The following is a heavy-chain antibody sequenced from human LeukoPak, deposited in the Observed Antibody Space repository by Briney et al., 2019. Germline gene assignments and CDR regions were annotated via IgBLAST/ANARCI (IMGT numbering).Heavy chain of an antibody. V-gene: IGHV4-34*01. J-gene: IGHJ3*02. Sequence: SETLSLTCAVYGGSFSGYYWSWIRQPPGKGLEWIGEINHSGSTNYNPSLKSRVTISLDTSKNQFSLKLSSVTAADTAVYYCASDLNCSGGDCYFPAFDIWGQGTMVTVSS. CDR3: ASDLNCSGGDCYFPAFDI. D-gene: IGHD2-15*01. CDR1: GGSFSGYY. CDR2: INHSGST.